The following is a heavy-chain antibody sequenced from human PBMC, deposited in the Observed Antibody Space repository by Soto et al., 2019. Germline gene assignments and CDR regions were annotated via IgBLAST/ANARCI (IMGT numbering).Heavy chain of an antibody. D-gene: IGHD3-3*02. CDR3: ARDDAFDNENGFDM. CDR1: GFPFSFYG. V-gene: IGHV3-33*01. Sequence: GGSLRLSCAVSGFPFSFYGFHWVRQSPGRGLEWLGVIVSDGSAIYHADSLEGRFFISRDNSKDILYLQMNSLRVEDTAVYYCARDDAFDNENGFDMWGQGTMVTVSS. J-gene: IGHJ3*02. CDR2: IVSDGSAI.